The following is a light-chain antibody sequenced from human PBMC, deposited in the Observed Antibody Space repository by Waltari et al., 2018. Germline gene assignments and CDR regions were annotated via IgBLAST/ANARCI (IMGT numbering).Light chain of an antibody. CDR3: QHSYSSLRT. CDR2: AAS. CDR1: QSISSY. J-gene: IGKJ1*01. V-gene: IGKV1-39*01. Sequence: DIQMTQSPSSLSASVGDRVTIPCRASQSISSYLNWYQQKPGTAPQLLIYAASRLQSGVPSRFSGSRSGTDFTLTISSLQPADFATYYCQHSYSSLRTFGQGTKVEI.